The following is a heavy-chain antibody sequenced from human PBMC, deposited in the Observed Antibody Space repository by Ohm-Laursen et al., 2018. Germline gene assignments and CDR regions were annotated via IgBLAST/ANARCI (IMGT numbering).Heavy chain of an antibody. CDR2: ISPNSGGT. J-gene: IGHJ4*02. V-gene: IGHV1-2*02. CDR1: GYTFTSYY. D-gene: IGHD2/OR15-2a*01. CDR3: ARVLPQAQFSLDY. Sequence: ASVKVSCKASGYTFTSYYMHWVRQAPGQGLEWMGWISPNSGGTNYAQKFQGRVTMTRDTSISTAYMELSSLRSDDTAVYYCARVLPQAQFSLDYWGQGTLVTVSS.